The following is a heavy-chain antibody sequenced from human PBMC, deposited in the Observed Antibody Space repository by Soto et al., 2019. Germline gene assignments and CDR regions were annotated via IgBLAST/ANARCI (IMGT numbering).Heavy chain of an antibody. CDR2: ISYDGTDE. CDR1: GFSISSYD. Sequence: QVQLVESGGGVVQPGRSLRLSCAASGFSISSYDMHWVRQAPGKGLEWVAMISYDGTDEYYADSVKGRFTISRDNSKNAVYLQMNSLRAEDTAVYYCAKQESEWNDHFDYWGQGTLVTVSS. V-gene: IGHV3-30*18. D-gene: IGHD1-1*01. J-gene: IGHJ4*02. CDR3: AKQESEWNDHFDY.